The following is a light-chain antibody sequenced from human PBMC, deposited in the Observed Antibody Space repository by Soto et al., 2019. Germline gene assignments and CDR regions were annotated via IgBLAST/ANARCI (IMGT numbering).Light chain of an antibody. Sequence: EILMTQSPATLSVSPGESATLSFSASQTIGSNLAWYQQKPGQPPRLLIYDASTRATDIPARFTGSGSGTEFTLTISSLQSEDFAVYYCQQYNNWPPTWTFGQGTKVDIK. CDR1: QTIGSN. CDR3: QQYNNWPPTWT. J-gene: IGKJ1*01. CDR2: DAS. V-gene: IGKV3-15*01.